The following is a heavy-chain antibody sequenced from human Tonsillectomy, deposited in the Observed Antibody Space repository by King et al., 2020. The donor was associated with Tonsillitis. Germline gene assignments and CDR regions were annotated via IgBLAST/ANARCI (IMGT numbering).Heavy chain of an antibody. Sequence: QLVQSGGGLVKPGGSLRLSCAASGFTFSNAWMSWVRQAPGKGLEWGGRIKSKTDGGTTDYAAPVKGRFTISRDDSKNTLYLKMNSLKTEDTAVYYCTTDHLIWGQGTMVTVSS. CDR2: IKSKTDGGTT. CDR1: GFTFSNAW. CDR3: TTDHLI. V-gene: IGHV3-15*01. J-gene: IGHJ3*02.